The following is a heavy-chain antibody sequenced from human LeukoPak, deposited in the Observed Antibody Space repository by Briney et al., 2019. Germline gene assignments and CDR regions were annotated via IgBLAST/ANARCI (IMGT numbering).Heavy chain of an antibody. J-gene: IGHJ6*03. CDR1: GGSISSSSYY. Sequence: SETLSLTCTVSGGSISSSSYYWGWIRQPPGKGLEWIGSIYYSGSTYYNPSLKSRVTISVDTSKNQFSLKLSSVTAADTAVYYCARDGGLAAAGNYYYYYMDVWGKGTTVTVSS. CDR2: IYYSGST. V-gene: IGHV4-39*07. CDR3: ARDGGLAAAGNYYYYYMDV. D-gene: IGHD6-13*01.